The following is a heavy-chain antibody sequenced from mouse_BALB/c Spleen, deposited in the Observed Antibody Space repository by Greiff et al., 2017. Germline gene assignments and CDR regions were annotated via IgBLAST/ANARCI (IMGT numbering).Heavy chain of an antibody. CDR2: ISDGGSYT. J-gene: IGHJ3*01. CDR1: GFTFSDYY. D-gene: IGHD4-1*01. V-gene: IGHV5-4*02. Sequence: EVQVVESGGGLVKPGGSLKLSCAASGFTFSDYYMYWVRQTPEKGLEWVATISDGGSYTYYPDSVKGRFTISRDNAKNNLYLQMSSLKSEDTAMYYCAREGGTKGAFDYWGQGTLVTVSA. CDR3: AREGGTKGAFDY.